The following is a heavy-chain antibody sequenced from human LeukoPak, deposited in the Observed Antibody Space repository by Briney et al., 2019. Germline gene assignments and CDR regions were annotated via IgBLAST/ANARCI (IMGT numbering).Heavy chain of an antibody. CDR1: GFSLSARGVG. CDR2: IYWDDDK. CDR3: AHKGYSSSWYWDYFDY. Sequence: ESGPTLVNPTQTLTLTCTFSGFSLSARGVGVGWIRQPPGRALEWLALIYWDDDKRYSPSLESRLTITKDTSKNQVVLTMTNMDPVDTATYYCAHKGYSSSWYWDYFDYWGQGTLVTVSS. D-gene: IGHD6-13*01. J-gene: IGHJ4*02. V-gene: IGHV2-5*02.